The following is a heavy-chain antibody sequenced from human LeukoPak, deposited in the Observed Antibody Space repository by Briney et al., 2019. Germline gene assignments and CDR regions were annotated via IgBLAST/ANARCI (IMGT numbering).Heavy chain of an antibody. Sequence: NSSQTLSLTSTVSGGSISSGSYYWSWIRQPAGKGLEWIGRIYTSGSTNYNPSLKSRVTISVDTSKNQFSLKLSSVTAADTAVYYCARENYGDYPFDYWGQGTLVTVSS. V-gene: IGHV4-61*02. D-gene: IGHD4-17*01. J-gene: IGHJ4*02. CDR2: IYTSGST. CDR1: GGSISSGSYY. CDR3: ARENYGDYPFDY.